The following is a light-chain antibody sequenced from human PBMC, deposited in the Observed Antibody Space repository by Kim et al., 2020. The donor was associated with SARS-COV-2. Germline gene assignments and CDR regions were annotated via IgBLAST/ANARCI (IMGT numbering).Light chain of an antibody. V-gene: IGLV2-11*01. CDR3: CSYAGSPPYV. Sequence: QSALTQPRSVSGSPGQSVTISCTGTSSDVGGYNYVSWYQQHPGKAPKLMIYDVSERPSGVPDRFSGSKSGNTASLTISGLQAEDEADYSCCSYAGSPPYVFGTWTKVTVL. CDR1: SSDVGGYNY. CDR2: DVS. J-gene: IGLJ1*01.